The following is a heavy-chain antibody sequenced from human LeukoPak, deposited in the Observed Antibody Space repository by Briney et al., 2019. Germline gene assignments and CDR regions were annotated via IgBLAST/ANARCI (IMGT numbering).Heavy chain of an antibody. J-gene: IGHJ4*02. CDR3: ARDAYIDRYFDY. V-gene: IGHV3-7*01. Sequence: GGSLRLSCAASGFTFSSYAMHWVRQAPGKGLEWVANIKQDGRERYYVDSVKGRFTISRDNAKNSMYLQMNSLRADDTAVYYCARDAYIDRYFDYWGQGTLVTVSS. CDR1: GFTFSSYA. CDR2: IKQDGRER. D-gene: IGHD3-22*01.